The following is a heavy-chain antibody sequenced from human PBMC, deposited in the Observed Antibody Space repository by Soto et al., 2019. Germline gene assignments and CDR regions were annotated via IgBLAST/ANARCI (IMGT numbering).Heavy chain of an antibody. CDR1: GGTFSSYA. J-gene: IGHJ4*02. D-gene: IGHD3-9*01. CDR3: ARGNKLRYFDWPLGY. V-gene: IGHV1-69*06. CDR2: IIPIFGTA. Sequence: ASVKVSCKASGGTFSSYAISWVRQAPGQGLEWMGGIIPIFGTANYAQKFQGRVTITADKSTSTAYMELSSLRSEDTAVYYCARGNKLRYFDWPLGYWGQGTLVTVSS.